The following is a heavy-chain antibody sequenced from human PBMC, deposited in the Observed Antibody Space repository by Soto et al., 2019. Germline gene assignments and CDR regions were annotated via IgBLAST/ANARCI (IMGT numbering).Heavy chain of an antibody. D-gene: IGHD3-10*01. CDR1: GGTFSSYA. V-gene: IGHV1-69*13. J-gene: IGHJ6*02. CDR2: IIPIFGTA. CDR3: ARGGLMVRGVEGRNYGMDV. Sequence: ASVKVSCKASGGTFSSYAISWVRQAPGQGLEWMGGIIPIFGTANYAQKFQGRVTITADESTSTAYMELSSLRSEDTAVYYCARGGLMVRGVEGRNYGMDVWGQGTTVTVSS.